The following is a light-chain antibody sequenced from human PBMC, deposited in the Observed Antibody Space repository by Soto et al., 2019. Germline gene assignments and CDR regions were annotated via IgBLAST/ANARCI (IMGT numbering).Light chain of an antibody. CDR1: SSDIGAYNH. V-gene: IGLV2-14*03. J-gene: IGLJ2*01. CDR2: EVN. Sequence: QSALTQPASVSGSPGQSITISCTGTSSDIGAYNHVSWFQQYPGKAPKLMIYEVNNRPSGISNRFSGSKSGNTASLTISGLQAEDEADYYCSSYTTTYTRLYFGGVTKLTVL. CDR3: SSYTTTYTRLY.